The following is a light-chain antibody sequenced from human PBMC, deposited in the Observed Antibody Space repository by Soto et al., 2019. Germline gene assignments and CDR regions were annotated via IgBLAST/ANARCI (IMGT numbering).Light chain of an antibody. V-gene: IGLV2-14*01. CDR1: RDDIGAYDY. Sequence: QSVLTQPASVSGSPGQSITISCAGTRDDIGAYDYVSWYQQHPGNAPKLFVYEVTNRPSGVSDRFSASKSGNTASLTISGLQAEDEADYYCNSYTNSSAVVFGGGTKVTVL. CDR3: NSYTNSSAVV. J-gene: IGLJ2*01. CDR2: EVT.